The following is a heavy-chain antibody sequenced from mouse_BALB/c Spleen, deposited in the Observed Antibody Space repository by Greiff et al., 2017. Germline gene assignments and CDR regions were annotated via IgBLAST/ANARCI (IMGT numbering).Heavy chain of an antibody. CDR2: INSNGGST. Sequence: VQLKESGGGLVQPGGSLKLSCAASGFTFSSYGMSWVRQTPDKRLELVATINSNGGSTYYPDSVKGRFTISRDNAKNTLYLQMSSLKSEDTAMYYCARGAYYGNFLDYWGQGTTLTVSS. J-gene: IGHJ2*01. V-gene: IGHV5-6-3*01. CDR3: ARGAYYGNFLDY. D-gene: IGHD2-1*01. CDR1: GFTFSSYG.